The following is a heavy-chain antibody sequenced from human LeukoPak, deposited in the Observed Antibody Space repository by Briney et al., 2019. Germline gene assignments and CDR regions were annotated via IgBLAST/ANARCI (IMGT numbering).Heavy chain of an antibody. CDR1: GYTFTSYY. V-gene: IGHV1-46*01. Sequence: ASVKVSCKASGYTFTSYYMHWVRQAPGQGLGWMGIINPSGGSTSYAQKFQGRVTMTRDTSTSTVYMELSSLRSEDTAVYYCAREGPHSSSWALSWFDPWGQGTLVTVSS. CDR2: INPSGGST. J-gene: IGHJ5*02. CDR3: AREGPHSSSWALSWFDP. D-gene: IGHD6-13*01.